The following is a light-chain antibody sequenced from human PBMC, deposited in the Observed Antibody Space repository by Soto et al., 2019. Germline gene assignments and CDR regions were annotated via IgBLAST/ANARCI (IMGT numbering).Light chain of an antibody. CDR1: QGISSY. Sequence: DIQLTQSPSFLSASVGDRVTITCRASQGISSYLAWYQQKPGKAPNLLIYATSTLQSGVPSRFSGSGSGTEVTLTISSLQPEDFATYYCQQLNSYPSYTFGQGTKLEIK. CDR3: QQLNSYPSYT. V-gene: IGKV1-9*01. J-gene: IGKJ2*01. CDR2: ATS.